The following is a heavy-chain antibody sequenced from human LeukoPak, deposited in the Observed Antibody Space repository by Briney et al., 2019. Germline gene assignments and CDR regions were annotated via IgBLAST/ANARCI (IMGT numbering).Heavy chain of an antibody. CDR3: ARRYNWNDRHYYYYYMDV. D-gene: IGHD1-1*01. V-gene: IGHV1-18*01. J-gene: IGHJ6*03. CDR2: ISGYNGKT. CDR1: GYTFTSYG. Sequence: ASVKVSCKASGYTFTSYGISWVRQAPGQGLEWMGWISGYNGKTNYAQKLQGRVTMTTDTSTSTAYMELRSLRSDDTAVYYCARRYNWNDRHYYYYYMDVWGKGTTVTVSS.